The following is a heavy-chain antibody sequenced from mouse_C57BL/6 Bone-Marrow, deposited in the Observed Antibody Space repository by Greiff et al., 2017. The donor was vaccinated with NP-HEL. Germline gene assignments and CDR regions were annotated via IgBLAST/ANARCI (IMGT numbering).Heavy chain of an antibody. Sequence: EVQLVESEGGLVQPGSSMKLSCTASGFTFSDYYMAWVRQVPEKGLEWVANINYDGSSTYYLDSLKSRFIISRDNAKNILYLQMSSLKSEDTATYYCAREGSPYYFDYWGQGTTLTVSS. J-gene: IGHJ2*01. D-gene: IGHD1-1*01. CDR3: AREGSPYYFDY. V-gene: IGHV5-16*01. CDR2: INYDGSST. CDR1: GFTFSDYY.